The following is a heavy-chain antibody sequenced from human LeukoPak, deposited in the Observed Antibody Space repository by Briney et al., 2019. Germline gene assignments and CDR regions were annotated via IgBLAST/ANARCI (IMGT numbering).Heavy chain of an antibody. J-gene: IGHJ6*03. V-gene: IGHV1-2*02. CDR2: INPNSGGT. D-gene: IGHD2-2*01. CDR3: ARSAASWQYYYYYMDV. Sequence: ASVKVSCKASGYTFTGYYTHWVRQAPGQGLEWMGWINPNSGGTNYAQKFQGRVTMTRDTSISTAYMELRRLRSDDTAVYYCARSAASWQYYYYYMDVWGKGTTVTISS. CDR1: GYTFTGYY.